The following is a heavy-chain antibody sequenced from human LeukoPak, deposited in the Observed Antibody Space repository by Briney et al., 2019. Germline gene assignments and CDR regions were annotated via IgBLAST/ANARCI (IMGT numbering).Heavy chain of an antibody. CDR3: ARSITMVRRVPLPYYFDY. CDR1: GFTFSDYY. CDR2: ISSSGSTI. Sequence: GGSLRLSCAASGFTFSDYYMSWIRQAPGKGLEWGSYISSSGSTIYYADSVKGRFTISRDNAKNSLYLQMNSLRAEDTAVYYCARSITMVRRVPLPYYFDYWGQGTLVTVSS. D-gene: IGHD3-10*01. V-gene: IGHV3-11*01. J-gene: IGHJ4*02.